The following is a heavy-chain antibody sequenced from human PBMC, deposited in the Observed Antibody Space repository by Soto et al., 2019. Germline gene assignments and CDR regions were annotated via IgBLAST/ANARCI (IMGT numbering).Heavy chain of an antibody. J-gene: IGHJ5*02. CDR2: IYSSGST. CDR3: ARVGNITWFDP. V-gene: IGHV4-30-4*01. CDR1: GGSISSGDYY. D-gene: IGHD1-20*01. Sequence: QVQLQESGPGLVKPSQTLSLTCTVSGGSISSGDYYWSWIRQPPGKGLEWIGYIYSSGSTSYNPSLKSRVTTSGDTPAHQSSLKLSPVPAADTAVYYCARVGNITWFDPWGAGTLVSVSS.